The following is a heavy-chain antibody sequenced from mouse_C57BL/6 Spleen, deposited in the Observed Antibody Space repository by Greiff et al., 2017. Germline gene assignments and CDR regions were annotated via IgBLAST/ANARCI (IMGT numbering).Heavy chain of an antibody. J-gene: IGHJ3*01. V-gene: IGHV2-2*01. D-gene: IGHD2-4*01. CDR3: ARTGDYGEFAY. CDR1: GFSLTSYG. Sequence: QVQLQQSGPGLVQPSQSLSITCTVSGFSLTSYGVHWVRQSPGKGLEWLGVIWSGGSTNYNAAFISRLSISKDNSKSQVFFKMNSLQADDTAIYYCARTGDYGEFAYWGQGTLVTVSA. CDR2: IWSGGST.